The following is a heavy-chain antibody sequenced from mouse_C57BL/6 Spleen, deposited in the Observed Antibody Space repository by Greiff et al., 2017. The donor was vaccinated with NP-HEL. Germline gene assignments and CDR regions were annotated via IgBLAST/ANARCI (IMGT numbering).Heavy chain of an antibody. Sequence: VKLQESGAELVKPGASVKMSCKASGYTFTSYWITWVKQRPGQGLEWIGDIYPGSGSTNYNEKFKSKATLTVDKPSSTAYMQLSSLTSEDSAVYYCARGHYGYAMDYWGQGTSVTVSS. V-gene: IGHV1-55*01. CDR1: GYTFTSYW. D-gene: IGHD1-1*01. CDR2: IYPGSGST. J-gene: IGHJ4*01. CDR3: ARGHYGYAMDY.